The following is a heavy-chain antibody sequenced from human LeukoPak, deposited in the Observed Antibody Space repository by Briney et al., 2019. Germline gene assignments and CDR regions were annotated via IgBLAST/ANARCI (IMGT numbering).Heavy chain of an antibody. J-gene: IGHJ4*02. Sequence: GSLRLSCAASGFTFTKYAMTWVRQAPGKGLEWVSVITAAGDNTDYADSVKGRFTISRDNSRNTLDLQMNSLRAEDTAVYYCAKDKYGSGSYLRYFDSWGQGTLITVSS. D-gene: IGHD3-10*01. CDR2: ITAAGDNT. CDR3: AKDKYGSGSYLRYFDS. V-gene: IGHV3-23*01. CDR1: GFTFTKYA.